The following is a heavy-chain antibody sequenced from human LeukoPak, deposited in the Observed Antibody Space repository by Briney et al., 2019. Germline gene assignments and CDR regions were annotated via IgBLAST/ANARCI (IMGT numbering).Heavy chain of an antibody. CDR2: IYYSGST. CDR3: AGGELPGPFDY. V-gene: IGHV4-59*01. J-gene: IGHJ4*02. CDR1: GGSISSYY. Sequence: SETLSLTCTVSGGSISSYYWSWIRRPPGKGLEWIGYIYYSGSTNYNPSLKSRVTISVDTSKNQFSLKLSSVTAADTAVYYCAGGELPGPFDYWGQGTLVTVSS. D-gene: IGHD3-10*01.